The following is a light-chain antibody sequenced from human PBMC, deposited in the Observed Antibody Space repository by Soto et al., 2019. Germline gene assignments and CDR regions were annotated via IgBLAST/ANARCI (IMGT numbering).Light chain of an antibody. Sequence: EIVMTQSPATLSVSPGERATLSCRASQSVSSNLAWYQQKPGQAPRLLIYGASTSATGIPARFSGSGSGTEFTLTISSLRSEDFAVFYCQEYNNWPSLTFGGGTMVVIK. V-gene: IGKV3-15*01. J-gene: IGKJ4*01. CDR1: QSVSSN. CDR2: GAS. CDR3: QEYNNWPSLT.